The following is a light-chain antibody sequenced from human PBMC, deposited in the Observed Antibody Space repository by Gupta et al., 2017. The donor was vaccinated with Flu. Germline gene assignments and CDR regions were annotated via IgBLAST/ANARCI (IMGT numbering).Light chain of an antibody. J-gene: IGKJ4*01. CDR3: QQYNDWPLT. Sequence: PSTLCLSPGERATHSCRASQSVTSQLGWYQQKPGQAPRLLIYGASTRATGFPGRFSGSGYGTEFSLTISSLQSEDFAVYYCQQYNDWPLTFGGGTKVEIK. V-gene: IGKV3-15*01. CDR2: GAS. CDR1: QSVTSQ.